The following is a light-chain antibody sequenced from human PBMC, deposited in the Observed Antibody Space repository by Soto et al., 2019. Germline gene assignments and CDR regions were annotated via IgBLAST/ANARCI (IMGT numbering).Light chain of an antibody. CDR3: QQCYNWPLT. J-gene: IGKJ4*01. CDR2: GAS. V-gene: IGKV3-15*01. Sequence: EIVMTQSPATLSVSPGERATLSCRASQSVSSSLAWYQQKPGQAPRLLIYGASTRATGVPARFSGSGSGTEFALTISSLQSEAFAVYYCQQCYNWPLTFGGGTKVEIK. CDR1: QSVSSS.